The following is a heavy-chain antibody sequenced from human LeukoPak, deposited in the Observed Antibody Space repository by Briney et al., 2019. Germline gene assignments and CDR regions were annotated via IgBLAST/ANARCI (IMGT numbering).Heavy chain of an antibody. CDR3: AKAPHFIAVAGTNYYFDY. V-gene: IGHV3-23*01. Sequence: GGSLRLSCAASGFTFSSYAMSWVRQAPGKGLEWVSAISGSGGSTYYADSVKGRFTITRDNSKNTLYLQMNSLRAEDTAVYYCAKAPHFIAVAGTNYYFDYWGQGTLVTVSS. J-gene: IGHJ4*02. D-gene: IGHD6-19*01. CDR1: GFTFSSYA. CDR2: ISGSGGST.